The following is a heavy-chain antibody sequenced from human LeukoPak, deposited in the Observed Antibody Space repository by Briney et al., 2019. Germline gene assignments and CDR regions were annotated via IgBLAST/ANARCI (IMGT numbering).Heavy chain of an antibody. J-gene: IGHJ4*02. CDR1: GYTFTGYY. CDR2: INPNSGGT. Sequence: ASVKVSCKASGYTFTGYYMHWVRQAPGQGLEWMGWINPNSGGTNYAQKFQGRVTITADKSTSTAYMELSSLRSEDTAVYYCARSFYCTNGVCPTKFDYWGQGTLVTVSS. CDR3: ARSFYCTNGVCPTKFDY. D-gene: IGHD2-8*01. V-gene: IGHV1-2*02.